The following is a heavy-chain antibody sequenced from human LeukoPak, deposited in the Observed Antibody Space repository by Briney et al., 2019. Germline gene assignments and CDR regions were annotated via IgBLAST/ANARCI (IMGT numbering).Heavy chain of an antibody. D-gene: IGHD3-22*01. CDR3: TRLSDDSRGYYFNYVFDY. CDR2: IKSIGNSYAT. J-gene: IGHJ4*02. Sequence: GGSLRLSCAASGFTFSGCARHWVRQPSGKGLEWVGRIKSIGNSYATEYAASVKGRVTISRDDSKSTAYLQMNSLNTEDTAVYYCTRLSDDSRGYYFNYVFDYWGRGTLVTVSS. V-gene: IGHV3-73*01. CDR1: GFTFSGCA.